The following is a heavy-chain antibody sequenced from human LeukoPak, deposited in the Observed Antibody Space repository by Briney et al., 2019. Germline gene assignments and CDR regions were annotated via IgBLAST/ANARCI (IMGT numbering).Heavy chain of an antibody. J-gene: IGHJ6*02. CDR2: IRSKANSYAT. D-gene: IGHD3-10*01. V-gene: IGHV3-73*01. CDR3: TRTINVLLWFGESLSDEIYYGMDV. CDR1: GFTFSGSA. Sequence: GGSLKLSCAASGFTFSGSAMHWVRQASGKGLEWVGRIRSKANSYATAYAASVKGRFTISRDDSKNTAYLQMNSLKTEDMAVYYCTRTINVLLWFGESLSDEIYYGMDVWGQGTTVTVSS.